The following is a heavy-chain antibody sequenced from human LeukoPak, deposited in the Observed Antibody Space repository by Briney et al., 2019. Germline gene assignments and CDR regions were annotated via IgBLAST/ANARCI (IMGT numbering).Heavy chain of an antibody. CDR2: IYYSGST. D-gene: IGHD2-2*01. CDR3: ATRTSRGGYFDY. Sequence: SETLSLTCTVSGGSISSSTYYWGWIRQPPGKGLEWIGTIYYSGSTYYNPSLKSRVTISVDTSKNQFSLKLRSVTAADTAVYYCATRTSRGGYFDYWGQGTLVTVSS. J-gene: IGHJ4*02. CDR1: GGSISSSTYY. V-gene: IGHV4-39*01.